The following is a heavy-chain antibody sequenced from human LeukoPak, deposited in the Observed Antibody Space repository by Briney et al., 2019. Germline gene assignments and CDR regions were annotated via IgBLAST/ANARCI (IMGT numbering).Heavy chain of an antibody. CDR3: ARSSLPRWGLYYFDY. V-gene: IGHV3-13*01. D-gene: IGHD3-16*01. Sequence: GGSLRLSCAASGFTFSSYDMHWVRQATGKGLEWVSAIGTAGDTYYPGSVKGRFTISRENAKNSLYLQMNSLRAGDTAVYYCARSSLPRWGLYYFDYWGQGTLVTVSS. CDR2: IGTAGDT. CDR1: GFTFSSYD. J-gene: IGHJ4*02.